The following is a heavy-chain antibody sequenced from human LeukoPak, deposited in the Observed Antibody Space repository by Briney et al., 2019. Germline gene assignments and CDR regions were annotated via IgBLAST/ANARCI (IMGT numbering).Heavy chain of an antibody. J-gene: IGHJ4*02. CDR2: IYTSGST. CDR3: ARGVFWSGYYTGFYFDY. Sequence: SETLSLTCTVSGGXISSYYCSWIRQPAGKGLEWIGRIYTSGSTNYNPSLKSRVTMSVDTSKNQISLKLSSVTAADTAVYYCARGVFWSGYYTGFYFDYWGQGTLVTVSS. CDR1: GGXISSYY. D-gene: IGHD3-3*01. V-gene: IGHV4-4*07.